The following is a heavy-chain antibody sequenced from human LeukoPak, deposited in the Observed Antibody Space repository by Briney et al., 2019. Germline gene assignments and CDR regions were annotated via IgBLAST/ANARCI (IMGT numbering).Heavy chain of an antibody. J-gene: IGHJ6*03. CDR1: GGSISSSSDY. V-gene: IGHV4-39*07. CDR2: FYYSGST. CDR3: AREGVDGYYYYYMDV. D-gene: IGHD3-3*01. Sequence: SETLSLTCTVSGGSISSSSDYWGWIRQPPGKGLEYIGSFYYSGSTYYNPSLKSRVTMSVDTSKNQFSLKLSSVTAADTAVYYCAREGVDGYYYYYMDVWGKGTTVTISS.